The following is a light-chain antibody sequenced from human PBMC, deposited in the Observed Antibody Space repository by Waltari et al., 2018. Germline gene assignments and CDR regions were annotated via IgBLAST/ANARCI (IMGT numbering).Light chain of an antibody. CDR3: QQYYSTPPT. CDR2: WAS. CDR1: QSVLYSSNNKNY. Sequence: DIVMTQSPESLAVSLGERATINGKSSQSVLYSSNNKNYLAWYQQKPGPPPKLLIYWASTRESGVPDRFSGSGSGTDFTLTISSLQAEDVAVYYCQQYYSTPPTFGQGTKVEIK. J-gene: IGKJ1*01. V-gene: IGKV4-1*01.